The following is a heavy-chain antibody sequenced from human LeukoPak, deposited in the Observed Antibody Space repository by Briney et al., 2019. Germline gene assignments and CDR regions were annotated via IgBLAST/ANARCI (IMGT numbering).Heavy chain of an antibody. V-gene: IGHV3-23*01. CDR3: AKEAKPPGNYYDSSGYYYDY. J-gene: IGHJ4*02. D-gene: IGHD3-22*01. CDR1: GFTFSSYA. Sequence: PGRCLRLSCAAPGFTFSSYAMSWVRQPPGKGLEWVSAISGSGGSTYYADSVKGRFTISRDNSKNTLYLQMNSLRAEDTAVYYCAKEAKPPGNYYDSSGYYYDYWGQGTLVTVSS. CDR2: ISGSGGST.